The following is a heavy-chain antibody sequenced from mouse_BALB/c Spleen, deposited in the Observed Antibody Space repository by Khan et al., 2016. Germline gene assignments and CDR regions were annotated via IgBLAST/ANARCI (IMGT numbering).Heavy chain of an antibody. D-gene: IGHD2-4*01. V-gene: IGHV5-4*02. Sequence: EVELVESGGGLVKPGGSLKLSCAASGFTFSDYYMYWVRQTPEKRLEWVATISDGGSYTYYPDSVKGRFTISRYNAKNNLYLQMSSLKSEDTAMYYCAREGLRRGFAYWGQGTLVTVSA. CDR1: GFTFSDYY. CDR3: AREGLRRGFAY. J-gene: IGHJ3*01. CDR2: ISDGGSYT.